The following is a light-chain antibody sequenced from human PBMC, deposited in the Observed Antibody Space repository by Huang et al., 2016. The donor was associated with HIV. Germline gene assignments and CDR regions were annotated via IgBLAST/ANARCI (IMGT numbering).Light chain of an antibody. CDR2: DAS. Sequence: EIVLTQSPATLSLSPGERATLSCRASQSVSRNLGWYQQKFGQAPRLLMYDASTRATGIPARFSGSGSRTNCTLSISSLEPEDCAVYYCQQRDTFGPGTRLEI. CDR1: QSVSRN. CDR3: QQRDT. J-gene: IGKJ5*01. V-gene: IGKV3-11*01.